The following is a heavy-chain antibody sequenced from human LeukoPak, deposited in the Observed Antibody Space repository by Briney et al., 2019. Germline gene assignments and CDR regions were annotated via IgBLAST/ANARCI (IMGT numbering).Heavy chain of an antibody. Sequence: ASVKVSCKASGYTFTAYHMHWVRQAPGQGLEWMGRINPNSGDTNYAQKFQGRVTLTRDTSISTAYMELSRLRSDDTAVYYCARDYCSSTSCLFDYWGQGTLVSVSS. CDR3: ARDYCSSTSCLFDY. CDR2: INPNSGDT. D-gene: IGHD2-2*01. V-gene: IGHV1-2*06. J-gene: IGHJ4*02. CDR1: GYTFTAYH.